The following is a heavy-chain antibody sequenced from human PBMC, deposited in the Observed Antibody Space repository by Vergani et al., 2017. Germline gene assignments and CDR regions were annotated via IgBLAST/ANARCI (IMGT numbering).Heavy chain of an antibody. CDR1: GAYIRSSNYY. Sequence: QLQLQESGPGLVKPSATLSLTCSVSGAYIRSSNYYWGWIRQPPGKGLEWIASIYYSGSTYYNPSLKSRVTISVDTSKNLFSLKLSSVTDADTAVYFCARHSTVEWLVKLGWIDPWGQGILVTVSS. V-gene: IGHV4-39*01. CDR3: ARHSTVEWLVKLGWIDP. D-gene: IGHD6-19*01. CDR2: IYYSGST. J-gene: IGHJ5*02.